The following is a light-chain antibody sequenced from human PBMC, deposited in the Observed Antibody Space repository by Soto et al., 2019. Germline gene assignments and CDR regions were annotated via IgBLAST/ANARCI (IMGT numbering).Light chain of an antibody. Sequence: EMVLTQSPATLSLSPVERATLSCRASQSVSYLAWYQQKPGQAPRLLIYDASNRATGIPSRFSGSGSGTDFTLTISSLEPEDFAVYYCQQRSNWLFGPGTKVDIK. CDR1: QSVSY. J-gene: IGKJ3*01. CDR2: DAS. V-gene: IGKV3-11*01. CDR3: QQRSNWL.